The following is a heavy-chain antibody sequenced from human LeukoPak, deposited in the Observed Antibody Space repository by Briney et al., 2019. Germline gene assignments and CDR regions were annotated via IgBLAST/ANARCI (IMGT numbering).Heavy chain of an antibody. J-gene: IGHJ4*02. Sequence: GESLKISCKDSGYSFTSYWIGWVRQMPGKGLEWMGIIYPGDSDTRYSPSFQGQVTISADKSISTAYLQWSSLKASDTAMYYCARRPLYSSGWYGYFDYWGQGTLVTVSS. CDR3: ARRPLYSSGWYGYFDY. CDR1: GYSFTSYW. V-gene: IGHV5-51*01. D-gene: IGHD6-19*01. CDR2: IYPGDSDT.